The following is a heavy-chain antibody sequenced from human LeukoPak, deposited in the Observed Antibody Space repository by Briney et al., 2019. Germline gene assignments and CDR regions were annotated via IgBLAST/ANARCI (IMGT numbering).Heavy chain of an antibody. D-gene: IGHD1-14*01. V-gene: IGHV5-51*01. CDR2: IYPGDSDT. Sequence: GESLKISCKGSGFSFTTYWIGWVRQMPGRGLEWMGIIYPGDSDTRYSPSFQGQVTISADKSISTAYLLWSSLKASDTAIYYCARRDSTSEHFDYWGQGTLVTLSS. J-gene: IGHJ4*02. CDR3: ARRDSTSEHFDY. CDR1: GFSFTTYW.